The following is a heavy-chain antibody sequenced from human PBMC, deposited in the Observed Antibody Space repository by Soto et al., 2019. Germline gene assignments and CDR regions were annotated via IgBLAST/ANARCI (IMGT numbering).Heavy chain of an antibody. D-gene: IGHD2-15*01. CDR2: INHSGTT. J-gene: IGHJ4*02. V-gene: IGHV4-34*01. CDR3: ARGKTYCNGGGCYGQYDY. Sequence: SETLSVTCAVYGGSFSGYYWSWIRQSPGKGLEWIGEINHSGTTNDNPSLMSRVTISVDTSKNQFSLKLSSVTAADTALYYCARGKTYCNGGGCYGQYDYWGQGTPVTVSS. CDR1: GGSFSGYY.